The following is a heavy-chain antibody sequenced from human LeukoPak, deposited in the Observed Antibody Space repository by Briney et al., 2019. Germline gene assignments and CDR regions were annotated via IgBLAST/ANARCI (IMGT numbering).Heavy chain of an antibody. V-gene: IGHV4-39*01. CDR3: AMHYGSGSYFAY. CDR1: GGSLSSTNYY. J-gene: IGHJ4*02. D-gene: IGHD3-10*01. Sequence: SETLSLTCTVSGGSLSSTNYYWGWIRQPPGKGLEWIGSVYCSGSTYYNPSLKSRVTISVDTSKNQFSLRLRSVTAADTAVYYCAMHYGSGSYFAYWGQGTLVTVSS. CDR2: VYCSGST.